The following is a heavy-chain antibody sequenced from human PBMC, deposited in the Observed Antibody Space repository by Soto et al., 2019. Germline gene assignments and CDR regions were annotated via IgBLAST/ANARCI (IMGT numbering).Heavy chain of an antibody. J-gene: IGHJ4*02. CDR2: ISSSSTYI. V-gene: IGHV3-21*01. Sequence: GGSLRLSCAASGFTFSNYNMNWVRQAPGKGLEWVSSISSSSTYIYYADSVKGRFTISRDNAKNSLYLQMNSLRAEDTAVYYCARDTGGYDFDYWGQGTLVTVSS. D-gene: IGHD5-12*01. CDR3: ARDTGGYDFDY. CDR1: GFTFSNYN.